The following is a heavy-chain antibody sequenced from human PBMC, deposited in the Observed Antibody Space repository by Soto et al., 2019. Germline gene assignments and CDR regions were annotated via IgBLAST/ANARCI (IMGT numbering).Heavy chain of an antibody. V-gene: IGHV3-30*18. J-gene: IGHJ4*02. CDR2: ISYDGSNK. D-gene: IGHD1-26*01. CDR3: AKEEAGANVY. Sequence: QVQLVESGGGVVQPGRSLRLSCAASGFTFSSYGMHWVRQAPGKGLEWVAVISYDGSNKYYADSVKGRFTISRDNSKNTLYLQMNSLRAEDTAVYYCAKEEAGANVYWGQGTLVTVSS. CDR1: GFTFSSYG.